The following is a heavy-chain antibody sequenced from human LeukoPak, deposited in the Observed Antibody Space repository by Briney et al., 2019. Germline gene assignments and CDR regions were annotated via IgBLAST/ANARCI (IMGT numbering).Heavy chain of an antibody. V-gene: IGHV4-39*07. Sequence: SGTLSLTCTVSGDSVSSGNYYWSWIRQPPGKGLEWIVEINHSGSTNYNPSLKSRVTISVDTSKNQFSLKLSSVSAADTAVYYCARGRKKRTTEPLDYWGQGTLVTVSS. CDR1: GDSVSSGNYY. D-gene: IGHD4-17*01. CDR3: ARGRKKRTTEPLDY. CDR2: INHSGST. J-gene: IGHJ4*02.